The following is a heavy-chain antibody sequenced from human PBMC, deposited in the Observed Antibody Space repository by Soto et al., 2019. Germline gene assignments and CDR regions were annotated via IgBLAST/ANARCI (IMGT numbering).Heavy chain of an antibody. Sequence: ASVKVSCKASGYTFTSYDINWVRQATGQGLEWMGWMNPNCGNTGYAQKFQGRVTITADESTSTAYMELSRLRSEDTAVYYCTTDRNYYDSSGYYYVDYRGQGTLVTVSP. V-gene: IGHV1-8*01. J-gene: IGHJ4*02. D-gene: IGHD3-22*01. CDR2: MNPNCGNT. CDR3: TTDRNYYDSSGYYYVDY. CDR1: GYTFTSYD.